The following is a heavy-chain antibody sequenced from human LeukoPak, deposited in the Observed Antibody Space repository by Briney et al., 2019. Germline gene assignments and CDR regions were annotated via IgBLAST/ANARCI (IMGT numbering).Heavy chain of an antibody. D-gene: IGHD2-2*01. J-gene: IGHJ6*02. Sequence: PGGSLRLSCAASGFTFSGYYMSWVRQAPGKGLEWVANIKQDGSEKYYVDSVKGRFTISRDNAKNSLYLQMNSLRAEDTAVYYCARDYHCSSTSCYLYYYYYGMDVWGQGTTVTVSS. CDR3: ARDYHCSSTSCYLYYYYYGMDV. V-gene: IGHV3-7*03. CDR1: GFTFSGYY. CDR2: IKQDGSEK.